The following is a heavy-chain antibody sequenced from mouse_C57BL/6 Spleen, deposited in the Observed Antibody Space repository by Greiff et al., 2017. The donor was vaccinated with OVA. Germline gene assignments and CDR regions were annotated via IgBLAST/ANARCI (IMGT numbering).Heavy chain of an antibody. J-gene: IGHJ2*01. Sequence: VMLVESGPGLVAPSQSLSITCTVSGFSLTSYAISWVRQPPGKGLEWLGVIWTGGGTNYNSAPKSRLSISKDNSKSQVFLKMNSLQTDDTARYYCARGGYSNYVGYFDYWGQGTTLTVSS. CDR2: IWTGGGT. D-gene: IGHD2-5*01. CDR3: ARGGYSNYVGYFDY. CDR1: GFSLTSYA. V-gene: IGHV2-9-1*01.